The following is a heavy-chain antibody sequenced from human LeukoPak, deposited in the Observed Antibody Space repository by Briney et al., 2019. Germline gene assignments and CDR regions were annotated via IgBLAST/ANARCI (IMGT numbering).Heavy chain of an antibody. D-gene: IGHD6-13*01. CDR3: ARLSIAAVDSDY. V-gene: IGHV3-7*01. Sequence: PGGSLRLSCAASGFTVSSNYMSWVRQAPGKGLEWVANIKQDGSDKYYVDSVKGRFTISRDNAKNSLYLQMNSLRAEDTAVYYCARLSIAAVDSDYWGQGTLVTVSS. CDR1: GFTVSSNY. CDR2: IKQDGSDK. J-gene: IGHJ4*02.